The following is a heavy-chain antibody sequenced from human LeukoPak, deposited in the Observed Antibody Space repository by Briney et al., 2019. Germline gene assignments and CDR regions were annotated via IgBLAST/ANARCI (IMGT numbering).Heavy chain of an antibody. Sequence: PSQTLSLTCTVSGGSISSGSYYWSWIRQPAGKGLEWIGRIYTSGSTNYNPSLKSRVTISVDTSKNQFSLKLSSVTAADTAVYYCARDLGRGSQFVWFDPWGQGTLVTVSS. V-gene: IGHV4-61*02. CDR1: GGSISSGSYY. J-gene: IGHJ5*02. CDR3: ARDLGRGSQFVWFDP. D-gene: IGHD3-10*01. CDR2: IYTSGST.